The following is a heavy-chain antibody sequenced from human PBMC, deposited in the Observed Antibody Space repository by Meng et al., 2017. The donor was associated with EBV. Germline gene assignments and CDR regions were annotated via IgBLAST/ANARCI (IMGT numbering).Heavy chain of an antibody. CDR2: VHYTGST. Sequence: QLQLREPGPGQVKPSXXXXLTXXVXXDSISSFYYWGWIRQPPGRGLEWIGRVHYTGSTYYSPSPKSRVTVSVDTSKNQFSLRLTSVTAADTAVYYCARPFPSWQSPRLDPFGAWGQGTLVTVSS. CDR1: XDSISSFYY. J-gene: IGHJ5*02. D-gene: IGHD6-19*01. V-gene: IGHV4-39*01. CDR3: ARPFPSWQSPRLDPFGA.